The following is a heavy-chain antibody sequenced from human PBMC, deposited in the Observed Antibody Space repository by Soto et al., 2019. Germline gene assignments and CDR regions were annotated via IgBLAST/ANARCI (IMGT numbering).Heavy chain of an antibody. J-gene: IGHJ4*02. V-gene: IGHV3-15*07. Sequence: PGGSLRLSCAASGVTFSDAWINWVRQAPGKGLEWVGRIKSKTDGGTTDYAAPVKGRFTISRDDSKNTLYLQMNSLKTEDTAVYYCTTGMGYNPGFDYWGQGTLVTV. D-gene: IGHD1-1*01. CDR1: GVTFSDAW. CDR3: TTGMGYNPGFDY. CDR2: IKSKTDGGTT.